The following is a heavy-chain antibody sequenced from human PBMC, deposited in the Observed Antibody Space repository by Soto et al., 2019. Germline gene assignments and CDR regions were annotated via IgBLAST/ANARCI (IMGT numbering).Heavy chain of an antibody. CDR1: GYTFRDYY. V-gene: IGHV1-46*01. CDR3: VRALTVTGDS. Sequence: QVQLVQSGAEMKKPGASVKVSCKASGYTFRDYYIHWVRQAPGQGLEWMGVINPSDGRTDYAQKFQGRLTVTRDTSTSTVFMDLRSLNSEDTAMYYCVRALTVTGDSWGQGTLVTVSS. J-gene: IGHJ4*02. CDR2: INPSDGRT. D-gene: IGHD4-17*01.